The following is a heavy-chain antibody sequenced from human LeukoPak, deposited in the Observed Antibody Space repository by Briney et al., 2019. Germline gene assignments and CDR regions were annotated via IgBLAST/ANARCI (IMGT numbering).Heavy chain of an antibody. V-gene: IGHV3-23*01. D-gene: IGHD6-19*01. Sequence: PGGSLRLSCAASGFTFSSYAMSWVRQAPGKGLEWVSAISGSGGSTYYADSVKGRFTISRDNSKNTLYLQMNSLRAEDTAVYYCAKGSDGYSSGWYPFDYWGQRTLVTVSS. CDR2: ISGSGGST. CDR1: GFTFSSYA. CDR3: AKGSDGYSSGWYPFDY. J-gene: IGHJ4*02.